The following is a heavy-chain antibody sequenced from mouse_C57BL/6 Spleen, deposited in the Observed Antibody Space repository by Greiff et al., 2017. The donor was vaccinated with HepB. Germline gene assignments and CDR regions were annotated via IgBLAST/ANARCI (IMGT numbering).Heavy chain of an antibody. Sequence: EVQLVESGGGLVKPGGSLKLSCAASGFTFSSYAMSWVRQTPEKRLEWVATISDGGSYTYYPDNVKGRFTISRDNAKNNLYLQMSHLKSEDTAMYYCARDTTVVATGYFDYWGQGTTLTVSS. V-gene: IGHV5-4*01. CDR1: GFTFSSYA. D-gene: IGHD1-1*01. CDR3: ARDTTVVATGYFDY. CDR2: ISDGGSYT. J-gene: IGHJ2*01.